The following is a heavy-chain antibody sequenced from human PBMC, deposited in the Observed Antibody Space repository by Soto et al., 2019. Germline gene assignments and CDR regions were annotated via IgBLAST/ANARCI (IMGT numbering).Heavy chain of an antibody. V-gene: IGHV3-33*01. CDR3: ARAYDYVWGSYRYKGPFDY. CDR2: IWYDGSNK. Sequence: PXVSLRLSCAASGFTFSSYGMHWVRQAPGKGLEWVAVIWYDGSNKYYADSVKGRFTISRDNSKNTLYLQMNSLRAEDTAVYYCARAYDYVWGSYRYKGPFDYWGQGTLVTVSS. CDR1: GFTFSSYG. J-gene: IGHJ4*02. D-gene: IGHD3-16*02.